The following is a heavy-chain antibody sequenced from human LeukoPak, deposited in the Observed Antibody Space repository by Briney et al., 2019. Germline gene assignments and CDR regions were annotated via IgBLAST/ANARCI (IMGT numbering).Heavy chain of an antibody. V-gene: IGHV3-7*01. J-gene: IGHJ4*02. CDR3: VRDGGVSGYDLLDY. CDR2: INQDGSEE. CDR1: GFTFSNYW. Sequence: SGGSLRLSCAASGFTFSNYWMTWVRQAPGKGLEGVAHINQDGSEEHYMDSVKARFTISRDNAKNSLSLQMNSLRAEDTAVYYCVRDGGVSGYDLLDYWGQGTLVTVSS. D-gene: IGHD5-12*01.